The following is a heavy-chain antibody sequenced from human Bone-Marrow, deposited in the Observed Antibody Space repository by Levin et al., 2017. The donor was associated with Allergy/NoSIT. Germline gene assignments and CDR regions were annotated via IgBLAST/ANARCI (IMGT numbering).Heavy chain of an antibody. J-gene: IGHJ4*02. Sequence: GGSLRLSCAASGFTFSDHYMDWVRQAPGKGLEWVARSKNKVSSFTTEYAASVKGRFTISRDDSKRSVYLQMNSLKTEDTAVYYCASPQRGLSDYWGQGTLVTVSS. CDR1: GFTFSDHY. CDR2: SKNKVSSFTT. D-gene: IGHD3/OR15-3a*01. CDR3: ASPQRGLSDY. V-gene: IGHV3-72*01.